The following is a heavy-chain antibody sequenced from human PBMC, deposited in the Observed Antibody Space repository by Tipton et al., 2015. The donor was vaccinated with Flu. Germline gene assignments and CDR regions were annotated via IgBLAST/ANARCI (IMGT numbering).Heavy chain of an antibody. D-gene: IGHD3-9*01. J-gene: IGHJ5*02. V-gene: IGHV4-59*12. CDR1: GGSITTYY. Sequence: TLSLTCTVSGGSITTYYWSWIRQSPGKGLEWIGYIYDSGSTNYNPSLKSRVTIPVDTSKNQFSLKLTSVTAADTAVYYCAKEGSYNILTNYYNKGVDPWGQGTLVTVSS. CDR2: IYDSGST. CDR3: AKEGSYNILTNYYNKGVDP.